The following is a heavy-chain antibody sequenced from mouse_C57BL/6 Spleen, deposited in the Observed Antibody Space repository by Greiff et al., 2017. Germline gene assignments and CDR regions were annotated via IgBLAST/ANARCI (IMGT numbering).Heavy chain of an antibody. Sequence: QVQLQQPGAELVKPGASVKMSCKASGYTFTSYWITWVKQRPGQGLEWIGDIYPGSGSTNYNEKFKSKATLTVDTSSSTAYMQLSSLTSEDSAVYYCARRYYDYGAWFAYWGQGTLVTVSA. CDR2: IYPGSGST. D-gene: IGHD2-4*01. CDR3: ARRYYDYGAWFAY. CDR1: GYTFTSYW. J-gene: IGHJ3*01. V-gene: IGHV1-55*01.